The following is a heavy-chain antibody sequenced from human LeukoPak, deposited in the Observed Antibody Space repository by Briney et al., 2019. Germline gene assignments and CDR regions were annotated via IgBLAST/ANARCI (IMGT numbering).Heavy chain of an antibody. CDR3: ARARGSYAFDI. D-gene: IGHD1-26*01. J-gene: IGHJ3*02. Sequence: GGSLRLSCAASGFTFSDYYMSWIRQAPGEGLECVSYISSSSSYTNYADSVKGRFTISRDNARNSLYLQMNILRAEDTAVYYCARARGSYAFDIWGQGTMVTVSS. V-gene: IGHV3-11*05. CDR1: GFTFSDYY. CDR2: ISSSSSYT.